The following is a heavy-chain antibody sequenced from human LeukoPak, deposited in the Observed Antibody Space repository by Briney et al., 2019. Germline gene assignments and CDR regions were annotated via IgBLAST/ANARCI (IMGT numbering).Heavy chain of an antibody. V-gene: IGHV3-23*01. J-gene: IGHJ4*02. CDR3: ARWDSSGYYYADY. Sequence: GGSLRLSCAASGFTFSSYGMSWVRQAPGKGLEWVSAISGSGGSTYYADSVKGRFTISRDNSKNTLYLQMNSLRAEDTAVYYCARWDSSGYYYADYWGQGTLVTVSS. D-gene: IGHD3-22*01. CDR1: GFTFSSYG. CDR2: ISGSGGST.